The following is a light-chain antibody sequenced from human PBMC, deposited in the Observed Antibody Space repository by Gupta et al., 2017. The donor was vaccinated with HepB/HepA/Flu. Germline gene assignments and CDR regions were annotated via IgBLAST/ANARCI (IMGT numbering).Light chain of an antibody. CDR2: DVN. CDR1: SSDVGGSNY. CDR3: TSYTSRSTLVV. Sequence: SALTQPASVSGSPGQSITISCTGTSSDVGGSNYVSWYQQHPGKAPRLMIYDVNYRPSGVPNRFSGSKSGNTASLTISGLQAEDEADYYCTSYTSRSTLVVFGTGTKLTVL. J-gene: IGLJ1*01. V-gene: IGLV2-14*01.